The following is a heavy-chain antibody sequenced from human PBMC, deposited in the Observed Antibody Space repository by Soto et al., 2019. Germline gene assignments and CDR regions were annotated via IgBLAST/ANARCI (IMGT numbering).Heavy chain of an antibody. V-gene: IGHV1-69*13. CDR1: GGTFSSYA. J-gene: IGHJ4*02. CDR3: ARDLHSSGWYGY. CDR2: IIHIFGTA. D-gene: IGHD6-19*01. Sequence: SVKVSCKASGGTFSSYAISWVRQAPGQGLEWMGGIIHIFGTANYAQKFQGRVTITADESTSTAYMELSSLRSEDTAVYYCARDLHSSGWYGYWGQGTLVTVSS.